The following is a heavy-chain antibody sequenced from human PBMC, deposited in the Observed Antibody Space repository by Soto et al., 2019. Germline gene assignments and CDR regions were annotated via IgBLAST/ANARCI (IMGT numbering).Heavy chain of an antibody. CDR2: VSFSGAT. CDR1: GDSVSSSRHY. CDR3: ARSKCVGGGCYDGWFDA. V-gene: IGHV4-39*01. J-gene: IGHJ5*02. Sequence: QVQVQESGPGLVKPSETLSLTCIVSGDSVSSSRHYWSWIRQVPGKGPEWIGSVSFSGATYYNLSLRRPTTISLDTYTKQFSLDLNSLTAADSAISHCARSKCVGGGCYDGWFDAWGQGTLVTVSS. D-gene: IGHD2-15*01.